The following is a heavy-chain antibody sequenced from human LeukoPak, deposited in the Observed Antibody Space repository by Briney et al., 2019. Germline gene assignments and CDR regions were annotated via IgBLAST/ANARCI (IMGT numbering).Heavy chain of an antibody. D-gene: IGHD3-10*01. V-gene: IGHV3-20*04. CDR1: GVNFDDFG. Sequence: GGSLRLSCAASGVNFDDFGMSWVRQAPGKGLEWVSGINWNGASTGYVDSVKGRFAISRDNAKNSLYLQMNSLRAEDTALYYCARRVDGSGRYRGYYYYYYMDVWGKGTTVTISS. CDR3: ARRVDGSGRYRGYYYYYYMDV. CDR2: INWNGAST. J-gene: IGHJ6*03.